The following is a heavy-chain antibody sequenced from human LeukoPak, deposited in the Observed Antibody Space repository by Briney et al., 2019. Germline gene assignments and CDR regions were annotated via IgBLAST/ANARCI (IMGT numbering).Heavy chain of an antibody. J-gene: IGHJ4*02. V-gene: IGHV3-48*02. CDR2: ISSSSSMI. D-gene: IGHD4-17*01. CDR1: GFTFSSYS. Sequence: PGGSLRPSCAASGFTFSSYSMNWVRQAPGKGLEWVSYISSSSSMIYYADSVKGRFTIPRDNAKNSLYLQMKSLRDEDTAIYYCARDYGDLPARVPYFDYWGQGTLVTVSS. CDR3: ARDYGDLPARVPYFDY.